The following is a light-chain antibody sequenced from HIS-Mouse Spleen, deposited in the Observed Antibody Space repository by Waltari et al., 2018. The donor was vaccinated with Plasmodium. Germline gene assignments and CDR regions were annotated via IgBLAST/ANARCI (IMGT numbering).Light chain of an antibody. V-gene: IGKV4-1*01. CDR3: QQYYSTPYT. J-gene: IGKJ2*01. CDR2: WAS. Sequence: DIVLTQSPDSLAVSLGEGASINCKSSKSVLYSSNNKNYLAWYQQKPGQPPKLLIYWASTRESGVPDRFSGSGSGTDFTLTISSLQAEDVAVYYCQQYYSTPYTFGQGTKLEIK. CDR1: KSVLYSSNNKNY.